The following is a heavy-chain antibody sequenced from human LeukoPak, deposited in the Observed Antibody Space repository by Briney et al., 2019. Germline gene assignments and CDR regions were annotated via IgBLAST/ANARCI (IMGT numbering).Heavy chain of an antibody. D-gene: IGHD6-13*01. V-gene: IGHV1-8*01. CDR2: MNPNSGNT. Sequence: GASVKVSCKASGYTFTSYDINWVRQATGQGLEWMGWMNPNSGNTGYAQKFQGRVTMTRNTSISTAYMELSSLRSEDTAVYYCARTGGQQLIQYNWFDPWGQGTLVTVSS. CDR1: GYTFTSYD. CDR3: ARTGGQQLIQYNWFDP. J-gene: IGHJ5*02.